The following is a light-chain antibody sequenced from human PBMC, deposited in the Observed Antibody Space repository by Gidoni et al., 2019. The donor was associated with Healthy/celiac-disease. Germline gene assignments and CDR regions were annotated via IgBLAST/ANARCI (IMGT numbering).Light chain of an antibody. CDR1: SSNIWAGED. V-gene: IGLV1-40*01. J-gene: IGLJ2*01. Sequence: SVLTQPPPVSGAPGQRVTISCTGSSSNIWAGEDVHWYQQLPGTAPKLLIYGNSNRPSKSGTSASLAITGLQAEDEADYYCQSYDSSLSGLVFGGGTKLTVL. CDR2: GNS. CDR3: QSYDSSLSGLV.